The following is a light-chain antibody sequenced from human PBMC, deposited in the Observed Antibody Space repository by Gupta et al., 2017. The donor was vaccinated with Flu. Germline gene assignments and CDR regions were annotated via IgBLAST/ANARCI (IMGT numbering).Light chain of an antibody. CDR2: AAS. CDR1: QGIRQD. J-gene: IGKJ4*01. V-gene: IGKV1-17*01. Sequence: DIQMTQSPSSLSASVGDRVTITCRASQGIRQDLGWYQQRPGKAPKRLIYAASSLQSGVPSRFSGSGSGTEFTLTISSLQPEDFAVYYCRQQNSYPLTFGGGTKVEIK. CDR3: RQQNSYPLT.